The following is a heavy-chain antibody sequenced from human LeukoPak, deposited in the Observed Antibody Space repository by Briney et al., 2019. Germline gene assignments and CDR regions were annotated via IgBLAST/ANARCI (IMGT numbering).Heavy chain of an antibody. CDR1: GYTFTSYG. J-gene: IGHJ5*02. D-gene: IGHD2-8*01. CDR3: ARARVEDIVLMVYARWFDP. Sequence: ASVTVSCKASGYTFTSYGISWVRQAPGQGLEWMGWISAYNGNTNYAQKLQGRVTMTTDTSTSTAYMELRSLRSDDTAVYYCARARVEDIVLMVYARWFDPWGQGTLVTVSS. V-gene: IGHV1-18*01. CDR2: ISAYNGNT.